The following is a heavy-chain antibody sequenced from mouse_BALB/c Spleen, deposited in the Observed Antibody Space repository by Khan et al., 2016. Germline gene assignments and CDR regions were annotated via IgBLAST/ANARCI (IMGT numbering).Heavy chain of an antibody. V-gene: IGHV4-1*02. Sequence: EVQLVESGGGLVQPGGSLKLSCAASGFDFSRYWMSWVRQAPGKGLEWIGEINPDSSTINYTPSLKDKFIISRDNAKNTLYLQMSKVRSEDTALYYCARLGYYDTMDYWGQGNSVTVSS. J-gene: IGHJ4*01. CDR2: INPDSSTI. CDR1: GFDFSRYW. D-gene: IGHD2-2*01. CDR3: ARLGYYDTMDY.